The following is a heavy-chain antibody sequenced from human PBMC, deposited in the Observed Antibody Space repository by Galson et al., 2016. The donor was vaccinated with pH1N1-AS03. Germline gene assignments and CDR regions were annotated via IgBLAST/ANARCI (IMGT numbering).Heavy chain of an antibody. Sequence: SLRLSCAASGFTITKYWMSWVRQAPGKGLEWVANIKYDGSGKKYVDSVKGRFTISRDNARNSLYLQMNSLRAEDTAVYYCARGPRRVVGTLLKYFGMDVWGQGTTVTVSS. CDR1: GFTITKYW. V-gene: IGHV3-7*03. CDR2: IKYDGSGK. J-gene: IGHJ6*02. D-gene: IGHD2-21*02. CDR3: ARGPRRVVGTLLKYFGMDV.